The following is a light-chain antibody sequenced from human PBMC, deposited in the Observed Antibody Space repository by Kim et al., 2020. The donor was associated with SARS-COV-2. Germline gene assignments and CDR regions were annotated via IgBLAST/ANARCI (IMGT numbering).Light chain of an antibody. CDR3: QQYNSYIDYT. CDR1: RSVSRW. Sequence: DIQMTQSPSTLSASVGDRVTITCRASRSVSRWLAWYQQKAGKAPTLLIYRATTLFSGVPSRFSGSGSGTEFTLTITSLQPEDFATYYWQQYNSYIDYTFGQGTKVEI. CDR2: RAT. J-gene: IGKJ2*01. V-gene: IGKV1-5*03.